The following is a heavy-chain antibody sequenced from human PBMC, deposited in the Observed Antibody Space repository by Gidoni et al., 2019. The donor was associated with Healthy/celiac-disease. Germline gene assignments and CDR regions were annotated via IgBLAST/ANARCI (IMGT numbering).Heavy chain of an antibody. CDR3: TTDMWFGEQT. D-gene: IGHD3-10*01. CDR2: IKSKTDGGTT. CDR1: GFTFSNAW. V-gene: IGHV3-15*07. J-gene: IGHJ5*02. Sequence: EVQLVESGGGLVKTGGSLRLSCATSGFTFSNAWLNWVRQAQGKGLEWVGRIKSKTDGGTTDYAAPVKGRFTISRDDSKNTLYLQMNSLITEDTAVYYCTTDMWFGEQTWGQGTLVTVSS.